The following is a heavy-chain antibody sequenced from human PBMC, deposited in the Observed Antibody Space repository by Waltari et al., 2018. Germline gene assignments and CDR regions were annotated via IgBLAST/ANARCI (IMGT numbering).Heavy chain of an antibody. D-gene: IGHD5-12*01. Sequence: QVQLQESGPGLVKPSETLSLTCTVSGGSISSHYWSWIRQPPGKGLEWIGYIYYSGSTNYNPSLKSRVTISVDTSKNQFPLKLSSVTAADTAVYYCARYSVWGYDPFDYWGQGTLVTVSS. V-gene: IGHV4-59*11. J-gene: IGHJ4*02. CDR1: GGSISSHY. CDR3: ARYSVWGYDPFDY. CDR2: IYYSGST.